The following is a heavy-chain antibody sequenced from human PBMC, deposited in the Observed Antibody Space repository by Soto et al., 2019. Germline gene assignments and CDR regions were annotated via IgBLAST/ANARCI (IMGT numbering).Heavy chain of an antibody. CDR1: GGSVSSASFY. V-gene: IGHV4-61*01. CDR2: FHYTGIS. Sequence: PSETLSLTCTVSGGSVSSASFYWNWIRHPPGKGLEWIGYFHYTGISNYNSSLKSRVTMSLDTSKNQFSLKLSSVSAADTAIYYCARGASNWQYFDYWGQGALVT. CDR3: ARGASNWQYFDY. J-gene: IGHJ4*02. D-gene: IGHD4-4*01.